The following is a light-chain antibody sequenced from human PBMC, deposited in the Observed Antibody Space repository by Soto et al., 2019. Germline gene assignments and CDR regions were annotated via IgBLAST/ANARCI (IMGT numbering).Light chain of an antibody. Sequence: DVQMTQSPSSLSASVGDRVTITCRASRDISSSLAWYQQKPGKVPKHLIYAASTLHAGVQSRFSGSGSGTFFILTINSLQPEDVATYYCQKYNSAPNTFGRGTRLELK. CDR3: QKYNSAPNT. V-gene: IGKV1-27*01. CDR2: AAS. J-gene: IGKJ2*01. CDR1: RDISSS.